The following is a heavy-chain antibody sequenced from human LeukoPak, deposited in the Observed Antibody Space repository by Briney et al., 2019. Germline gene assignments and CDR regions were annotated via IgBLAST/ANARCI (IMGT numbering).Heavy chain of an antibody. CDR3: AKGLYSDYADYYFDS. D-gene: IGHD4-17*01. Sequence: GGSLRLSCAASGFTFSSYAMSWVRQAPGKGLEWVSSTGGSGGRTYYVDSVKGRFIISRDNSENTLYLQMNSLRAEDTAVYYCAKGLYSDYADYYFDSWGQGTLVTVSS. CDR1: GFTFSSYA. CDR2: TGGSGGRT. V-gene: IGHV3-23*01. J-gene: IGHJ4*02.